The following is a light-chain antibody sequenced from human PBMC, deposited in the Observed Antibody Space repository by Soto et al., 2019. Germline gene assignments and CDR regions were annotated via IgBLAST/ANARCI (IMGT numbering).Light chain of an antibody. V-gene: IGLV2-8*01. CDR3: SPYAGTHIV. J-gene: IGLJ1*01. CDR1: SSDVGGYNY. Sequence: QSALTQPPSASGSPGQSVAISCTGTSSDVGGYNYVSWYQQHPGKAPKLMIYDVSKRPSGVPDRFSGSKSGNTASLTVSGLQAEDEADYYCSPYAGTHIVFGTGTKLTVL. CDR2: DVS.